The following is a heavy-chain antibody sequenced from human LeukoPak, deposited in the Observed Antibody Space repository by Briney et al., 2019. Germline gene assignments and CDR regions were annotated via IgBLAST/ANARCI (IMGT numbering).Heavy chain of an antibody. Sequence: GGFLRLSCAASGFPFSSSVMTWVRQAPGKGLEWVSAISGSGGSTYYADSVKGRFTISRDNSKNTLYLQMNSLRAEDTAVYYCAKDEGRGELRKIGYDYWGQGTLVTVSS. V-gene: IGHV3-23*01. CDR3: AKDEGRGELRKIGYDY. CDR2: ISGSGGST. J-gene: IGHJ4*02. CDR1: GFPFSSSV. D-gene: IGHD1-26*01.